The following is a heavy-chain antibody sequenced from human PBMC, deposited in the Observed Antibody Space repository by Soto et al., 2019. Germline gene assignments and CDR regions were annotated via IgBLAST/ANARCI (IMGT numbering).Heavy chain of an antibody. CDR2: ISGSGGST. CDR1: GFTFSSYA. V-gene: IGHV3-23*01. Sequence: EVQLLESGGGLVQPGGSLRLSCAASGFTFSSYAMSWVRQAPGKGLEWVSAISGSGGSTYYADSVKGRFTISRDNSKNVLYLQMNSVRAEDTAVYYCAKENGYSSSWFEFDYWGQGTLVTVSS. D-gene: IGHD6-13*01. CDR3: AKENGYSSSWFEFDY. J-gene: IGHJ4*02.